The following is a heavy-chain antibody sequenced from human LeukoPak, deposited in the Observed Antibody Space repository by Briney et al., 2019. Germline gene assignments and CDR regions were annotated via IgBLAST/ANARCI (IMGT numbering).Heavy chain of an antibody. J-gene: IGHJ5*02. Sequence: SETLSLTCTVSGGSIGSYFWNWIRQSPGKGLEWIGYIYDSGSTNYNPSLKSRVTISLDSSKKQFSLKLSSVTAADTAVYYCARDSGSYYAPWGQGTLVTVSS. D-gene: IGHD1-26*01. V-gene: IGHV4-59*01. CDR1: GGSIGSYF. CDR2: IYDSGST. CDR3: ARDSGSYYAP.